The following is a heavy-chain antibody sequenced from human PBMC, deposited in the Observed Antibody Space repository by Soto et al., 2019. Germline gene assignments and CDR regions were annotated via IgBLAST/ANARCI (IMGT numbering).Heavy chain of an antibody. Sequence: QVQLVESGGGLVKPGGSLRLSCAASGFSFSDYYMTWIRQTPGKGLEWVSYIANSGGKKDYADSVKGRFTISRDNAKNLLYLKMNSLRAEDTAVYYCARAAGWFDPWGQGTLVTVSS. V-gene: IGHV3-11*01. CDR1: GFSFSDYY. J-gene: IGHJ5*02. CDR3: ARAAGWFDP. CDR2: IANSGGKK.